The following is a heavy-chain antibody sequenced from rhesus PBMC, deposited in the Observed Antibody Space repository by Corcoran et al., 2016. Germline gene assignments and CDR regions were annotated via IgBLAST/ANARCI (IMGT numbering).Heavy chain of an antibody. CDR3: AKVGSGYPYYYGLDS. D-gene: IGHD2-21*01. CDR1: GFTFSSYW. CDR2: INSGGGST. Sequence: EVQLVESGGGLAKPGGSLRLSCAASGFTFSSYWMNWVRQAPGKGLEWVSAINSGGGSTYYADSVKGRFTISIDNSKNTLSLQMNSLRAEDTAVYYCAKVGSGYPYYYGLDSWGQGVVVTVSS. V-gene: IGHV3S25*01. J-gene: IGHJ6*01.